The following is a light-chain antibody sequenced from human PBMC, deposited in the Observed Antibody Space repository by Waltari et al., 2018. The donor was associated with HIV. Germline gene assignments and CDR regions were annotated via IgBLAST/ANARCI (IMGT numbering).Light chain of an antibody. Sequence: DIVMTQSPDSLAVSLGERATINCKSSPRGFSCPNAKRALAWYQQKPGQPPKLLIYWASTREAGFPDRFSGGGSGTDFTRTISSLQAEDVAVYHCQQYYETPPTFGQGTRVEIK. CDR2: WAS. J-gene: IGKJ1*01. V-gene: IGKV4-1*01. CDR3: QQYYETPPT. CDR1: PRGFSCPNAKRA.